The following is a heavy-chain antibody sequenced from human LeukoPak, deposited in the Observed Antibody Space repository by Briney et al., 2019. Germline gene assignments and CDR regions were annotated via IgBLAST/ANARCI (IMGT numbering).Heavy chain of an antibody. Sequence: GRSLRLSCAASGFTFSNYGMHWVRQAPGKGLEWVAVIWYDGSNKYYADSVKGRFIISRDNSKNTLHLQMNSLRAEDTAVYYCARDISGYYYFDYWGQGTLVTVSS. CDR1: GFTFSNYG. D-gene: IGHD3-22*01. V-gene: IGHV3-33*01. CDR2: IWYDGSNK. CDR3: ARDISGYYYFDY. J-gene: IGHJ4*02.